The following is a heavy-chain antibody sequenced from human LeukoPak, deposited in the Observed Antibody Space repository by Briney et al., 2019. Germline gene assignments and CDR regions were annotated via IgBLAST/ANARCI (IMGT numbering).Heavy chain of an antibody. D-gene: IGHD3-16*01. CDR1: GYTFIGNY. CDR3: ARVYFDGGGFDP. CDR2: INPNSGGT. J-gene: IGHJ5*02. Sequence: ASVKVSCKASGYTFIGNYMHWVRQAPGQGLEWMGWINPNSGGTNYAQKFQGRVTMTRDTSISTAYMELSRLRSDDTAVYYCARVYFDGGGFDPWGQGTLVTVSS. V-gene: IGHV1-2*02.